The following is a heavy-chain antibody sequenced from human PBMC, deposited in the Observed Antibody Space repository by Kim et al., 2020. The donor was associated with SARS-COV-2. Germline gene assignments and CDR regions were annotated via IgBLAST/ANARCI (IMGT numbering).Heavy chain of an antibody. Sequence: GESLKISCKGSGYSFTKYWIGWVRQMPGKGLEWMGIIYPGDSDTRYSPSFQGQVTISFDKSISTAYLQWRRLKASDTAMYYCARDRMYGSGRWVGGDVWGQGTTVTVSS. CDR1: GYSFTKYW. J-gene: IGHJ6*02. CDR3: ARDRMYGSGRWVGGDV. V-gene: IGHV5-51*01. CDR2: IYPGDSDT. D-gene: IGHD3-10*01.